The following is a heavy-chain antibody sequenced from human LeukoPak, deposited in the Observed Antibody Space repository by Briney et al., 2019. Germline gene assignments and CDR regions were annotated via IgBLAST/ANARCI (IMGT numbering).Heavy chain of an antibody. CDR3: ARRVVTTSCFDY. CDR1: GGSISSYY. J-gene: IGHJ4*02. Sequence: SETLSLTCAVYGGSISSYYWSWIRQPPGKGLEWIGYIYYSGSTNYNPSLKSRVTISVDTSKNQFSLKLSSVTAADTAVYYCARRVVTTSCFDYWGQGTLVTVSS. V-gene: IGHV4-59*12. CDR2: IYYSGST. D-gene: IGHD2-21*02.